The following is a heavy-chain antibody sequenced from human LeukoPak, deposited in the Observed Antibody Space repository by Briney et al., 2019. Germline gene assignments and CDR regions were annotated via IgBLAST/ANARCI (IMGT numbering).Heavy chain of an antibody. V-gene: IGHV3-7*03. CDR2: VKQDGSEK. J-gene: IGHJ4*02. Sequence: GGSLRLSCAASGFTFSSYWMSWVRQAPGKGLEWVANVKQDGSEKYYVDSVKGRFTISRDSAKNSLYLQMNSLRAEDTALYYCARAGYCSSTSCLNFDYWGQGTLVTVSS. CDR3: ARAGYCSSTSCLNFDY. D-gene: IGHD2-2*01. CDR1: GFTFSSYW.